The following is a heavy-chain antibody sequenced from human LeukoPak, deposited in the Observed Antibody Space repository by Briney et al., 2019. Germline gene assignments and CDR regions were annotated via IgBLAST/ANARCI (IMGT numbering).Heavy chain of an antibody. D-gene: IGHD3-22*01. J-gene: IGHJ4*02. CDR2: VYYSGST. CDR1: GGSVSSKTYY. V-gene: IGHV4-39*01. Sequence: SETLSLTCTVSGGSVSSKTYYWGWICQTPGKGLEWIGNVYYSGSTYKNPSLQSRVTIFIDTSKNQFSLILSSVTAADTAIYYCARADTTGYPNFGFWGQGTLVTVSS. CDR3: ARADTTGYPNFGF.